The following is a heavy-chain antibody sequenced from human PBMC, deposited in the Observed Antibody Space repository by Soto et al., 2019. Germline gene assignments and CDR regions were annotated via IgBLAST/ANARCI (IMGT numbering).Heavy chain of an antibody. CDR2: IYYSGST. J-gene: IGHJ5*02. CDR3: ARHSRGKIGVVIPNWFDP. Sequence: SETLSLTCTVSGGSISSSSYYWGWIRQPPGKGLEWIGSIYYSGSTYYNPSLKSRVTISVDTSKNQFSLKLSSVTAADTAVYYCARHSRGKIGVVIPNWFDPWGQGTLVTVSS. CDR1: GGSISSSSYY. D-gene: IGHD3-3*01. V-gene: IGHV4-39*01.